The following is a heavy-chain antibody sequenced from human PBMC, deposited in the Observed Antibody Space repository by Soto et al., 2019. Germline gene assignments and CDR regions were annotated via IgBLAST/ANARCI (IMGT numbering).Heavy chain of an antibody. CDR1: GDSVSTNSST. CDR3: ARVYYSGWSYFDY. Sequence: SQTLSLTCAISGDSVSTNSSTWDWIRQSPSRGLEWLGRTYYRSKWYNDYAVSVKSRITINPDTSKNQFSLQLNSVTPDDTAVYYCARVYYSGWSYFDYWGQGTLVTVSS. J-gene: IGHJ4*02. V-gene: IGHV6-1*01. CDR2: TYYRSKWYN. D-gene: IGHD6-19*01.